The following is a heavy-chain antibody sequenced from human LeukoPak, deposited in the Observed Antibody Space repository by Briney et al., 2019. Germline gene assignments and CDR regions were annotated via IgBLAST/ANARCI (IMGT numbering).Heavy chain of an antibody. CDR2: INPNSGGT. J-gene: IGHJ3*02. CDR1: GYTFTGYY. D-gene: IGHD3-10*01. CDR3: ARVFPYYYGSGSPRAFDI. Sequence: ASVKVSCEASGYTFTGYYMHWVRQAPGQGLEWMGWINPNSGGTNYAQKFQGRVTMTRDTSISTAYMELSRLRSDDTAVYYCARVFPYYYGSGSPRAFDIWGQGTMVTVSS. V-gene: IGHV1-2*02.